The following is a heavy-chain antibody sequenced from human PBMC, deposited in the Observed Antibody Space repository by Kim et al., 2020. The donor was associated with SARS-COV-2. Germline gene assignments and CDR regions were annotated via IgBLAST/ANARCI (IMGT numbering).Heavy chain of an antibody. CDR2: FDPEDGET. Sequence: ASVKVSCKVSGYTPTELSMHWVRQAPGKGLEWMGGFDPEDGETIYAQKFQGRVTMTEDTSTDTAYMELSSLRSEDTAVYYCATGPAVAGTLVHYYYYYGMDVWGQGTTVTVS. J-gene: IGHJ6*02. V-gene: IGHV1-24*01. CDR3: ATGPAVAGTLVHYYYYYGMDV. CDR1: GYTPTELS. D-gene: IGHD6-19*01.